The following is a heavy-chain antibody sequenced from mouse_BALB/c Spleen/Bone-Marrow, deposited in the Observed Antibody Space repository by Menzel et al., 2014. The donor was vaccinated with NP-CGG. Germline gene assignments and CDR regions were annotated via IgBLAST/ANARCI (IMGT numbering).Heavy chain of an antibody. Sequence: SGAELVEPGASVKLSCKASGYTFTSYYMYWVKQRPGQGLEWIGEINPSNGGTNFNEKFKSKATLTVDKSSSTAYMQLSSLTSEDSAVYYCTRGGWLAMDYWGQGTSVTVSS. J-gene: IGHJ4*01. D-gene: IGHD2-3*01. CDR1: GYTFTSYY. V-gene: IGHV1S81*02. CDR3: TRGGWLAMDY. CDR2: INPSNGGT.